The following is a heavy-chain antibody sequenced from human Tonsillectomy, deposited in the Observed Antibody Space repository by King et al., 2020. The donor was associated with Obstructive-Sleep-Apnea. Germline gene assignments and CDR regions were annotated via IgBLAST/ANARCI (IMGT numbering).Heavy chain of an antibody. V-gene: IGHV1-46*03. J-gene: IGHJ3*02. D-gene: IGHD6-13*01. Sequence: QLVQSAAEVKKPGASVKASCKASGYTFTSYYMHWVRQAPGQGLEWMGIINPSGGSATYAQKFQGRVTMTRDTSTGTVYLELSNLTSGDTATYYCAKGLGTSWPNDAFDIWGQGTLVIVSS. CDR1: GYTFTSYY. CDR3: AKGLGTSWPNDAFDI. CDR2: INPSGGSA.